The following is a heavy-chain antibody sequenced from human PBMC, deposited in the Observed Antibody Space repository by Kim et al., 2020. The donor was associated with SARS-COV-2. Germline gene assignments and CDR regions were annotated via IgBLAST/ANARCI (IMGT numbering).Heavy chain of an antibody. J-gene: IGHJ4*02. CDR1: GYTFYTYA. Sequence: ASVKVSCKASGYTFYTYAMHWVRQAPGQRLEWMGWINGGNGYTEYLQKFQGRVTITRDTSAQTAYMELRSLRSEDTALYYCARDHRNNSGYYSFDYWGRG. CDR2: INGGNGYT. V-gene: IGHV1-3*01. D-gene: IGHD3-22*01. CDR3: ARDHRNNSGYYSFDY.